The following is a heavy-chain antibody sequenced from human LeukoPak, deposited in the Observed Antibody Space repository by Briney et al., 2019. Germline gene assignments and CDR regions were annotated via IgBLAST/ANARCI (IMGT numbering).Heavy chain of an antibody. CDR1: GFTFSSFA. CDR2: ISGSGGTT. CDR3: AKERGGEFDY. V-gene: IGHV3-23*01. Sequence: GGSLRLSCVPSGFTFSSFAMTWVRQAPGKGLEWVSSISGSGGTTYYADSIKGRFTISRDNSKNTVYLQMNSLRAEDTALYYCAKERGGEFDYWGQGTLVTVSS. D-gene: IGHD3-10*01. J-gene: IGHJ4*02.